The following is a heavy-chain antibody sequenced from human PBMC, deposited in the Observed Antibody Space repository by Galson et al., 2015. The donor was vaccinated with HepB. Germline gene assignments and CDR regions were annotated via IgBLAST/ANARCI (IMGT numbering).Heavy chain of an antibody. CDR3: ARGSGSQHGMDV. V-gene: IGHV1-18*01. Sequence: SVKVSCKASGYTFTKNDITWVRQAPGQGLEWMGWISGYNGNTNYAQKLQGRVTMTTDTSTSTAYMELRSLRSDDTAVYYCARGSGSQHGMDVWGQGTTVTVSS. D-gene: IGHD3-10*01. J-gene: IGHJ6*02. CDR1: GYTFTKND. CDR2: ISGYNGNT.